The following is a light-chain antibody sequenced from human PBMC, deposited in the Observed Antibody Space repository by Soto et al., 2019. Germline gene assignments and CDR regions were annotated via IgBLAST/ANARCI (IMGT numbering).Light chain of an antibody. V-gene: IGKV2-28*01. CDR2: LGP. CDR3: MQALQFPMT. CDR1: QSLLNERGYIY. J-gene: IGKJ4*01. Sequence: DIVLTQSPLFLPVTPGEPASISCRSSQSLLNERGYIYLDWYLQKPGQSPQLLIYLGPNRASGVPSRFSGTVSGTDFTLKISSVEAEDVGVYYCMQALQFPMTFGGGTKV.